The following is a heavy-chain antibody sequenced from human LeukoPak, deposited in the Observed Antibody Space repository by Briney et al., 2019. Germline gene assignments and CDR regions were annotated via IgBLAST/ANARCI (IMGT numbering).Heavy chain of an antibody. Sequence: PGGSLRLSCAASGFTFSSYAMSWVRQAPGKGLEWVSGINWNGGDAGYGDSVRGRFTISRDNAKRSLYLQMNSLRVEDTALYHCARRYCSSTSCGQIDYWGQGTLVTVSS. J-gene: IGHJ4*02. CDR1: GFTFSSYA. CDR2: INWNGGDA. V-gene: IGHV3-20*01. CDR3: ARRYCSSTSCGQIDY. D-gene: IGHD2-2*01.